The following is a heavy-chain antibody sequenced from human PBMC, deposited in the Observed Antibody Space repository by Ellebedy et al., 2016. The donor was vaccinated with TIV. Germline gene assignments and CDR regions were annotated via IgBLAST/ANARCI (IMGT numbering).Heavy chain of an antibody. CDR1: DGSLSGYY. J-gene: IGHJ4*02. Sequence: SETLSLTXSVSDGSLSGYYWGWIRQPPGKGLEWIGSMFHSGSTYYNPSLKSRVTISVDTTKNQWSLRLRSVTAADTAVYFCARALSRGWYLFDYWGQGILVSVSS. CDR3: ARALSRGWYLFDY. V-gene: IGHV4-38-2*02. D-gene: IGHD6-19*01. CDR2: MFHSGST.